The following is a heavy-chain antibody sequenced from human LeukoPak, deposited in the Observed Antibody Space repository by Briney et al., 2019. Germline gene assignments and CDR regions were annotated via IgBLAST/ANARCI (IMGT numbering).Heavy chain of an antibody. J-gene: IGHJ5*02. CDR2: IYYSGST. CDR1: GGSISSYY. Sequence: ASETLSLTCTVSGGSISSYYWSWTRQPPGKGLEWIGYIYYSGSTNYNPSLKSRVTISVDTSKNQFSLKLSSVTAADTAVYYCARDHTGGGWFDPWGQGTLVTVSS. D-gene: IGHD1-1*01. V-gene: IGHV4-59*01. CDR3: ARDHTGGGWFDP.